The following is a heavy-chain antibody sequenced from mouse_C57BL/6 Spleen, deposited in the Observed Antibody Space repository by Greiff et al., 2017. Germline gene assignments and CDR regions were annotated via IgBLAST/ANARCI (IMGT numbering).Heavy chain of an antibody. CDR2: ISYDGCN. V-gene: IGHV3-6*01. J-gene: IGHJ4*01. CDR1: GYSITSGYY. Sequence: EVKLQESGPGLVKPSQSLSLTCSVTGYSITSGYYWNWIRQFPGNKLEWMGYISYDGCNNYNPSLKNRISITRDTSKNQFFLKLNSETTEDTATSYCARTGSSYAMDYWGQGTSVTVAS. D-gene: IGHD1-1*01. CDR3: ARTGSSYAMDY.